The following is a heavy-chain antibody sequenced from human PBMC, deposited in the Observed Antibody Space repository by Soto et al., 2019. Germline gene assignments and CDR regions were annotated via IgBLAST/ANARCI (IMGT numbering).Heavy chain of an antibody. J-gene: IGHJ4*02. V-gene: IGHV4-59*08. CDR2: IYYSGST. CDR3: ARHNYGSGSTYFDH. CDR1: GGSISSYY. Sequence: LETLSLTCTVSGGSISSYYWSWIRQPPGKGLEWIGYIYYSGSTNYNPSLKSRVTISVDTSKNQFSLKLNSMTAADTAVYYCARHNYGSGSTYFDHWGQGTLVTFSS. D-gene: IGHD3-10*01.